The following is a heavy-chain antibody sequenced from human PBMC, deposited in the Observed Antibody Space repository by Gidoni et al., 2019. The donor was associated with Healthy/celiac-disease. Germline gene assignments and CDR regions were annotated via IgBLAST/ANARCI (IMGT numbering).Heavy chain of an antibody. CDR3: ARHLVAAAGGYYFDY. D-gene: IGHD6-13*01. V-gene: IGHV4-39*01. CDR2: IYYSGST. J-gene: IGHJ4*02. CDR1: GGSISSSSYY. Sequence: QLQLQESGPGLVKPSETLSLTCTVPGGSISSSSYYWGWIRQPPGKGLEWIGSIYYSGSTYYNPSLKSRVTISVDTSKNQFSLKLSSVTAADTAVYYCARHLVAAAGGYYFDYWGQGTLVTVSS.